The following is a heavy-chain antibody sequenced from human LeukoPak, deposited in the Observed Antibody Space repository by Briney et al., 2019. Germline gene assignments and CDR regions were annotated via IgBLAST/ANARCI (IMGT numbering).Heavy chain of an antibody. CDR1: GGSISGYY. D-gene: IGHD2-8*01. CDR2: IYYSGST. V-gene: IGHV4-59*01. Sequence: SETLSLTCTVSGGSISGYYWSWIRQPPGKGLEWIGYIYYSGSTNYNPSLKSRVTISVDTSKNQFSLKLSSVTAADTAVYYCARVASYCTNGVCYTTYYYYGMDVWGQGTTVTVSS. CDR3: ARVASYCTNGVCYTTYYYYGMDV. J-gene: IGHJ6*02.